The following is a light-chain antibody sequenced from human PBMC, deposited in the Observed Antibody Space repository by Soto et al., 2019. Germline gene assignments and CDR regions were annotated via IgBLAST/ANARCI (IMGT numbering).Light chain of an antibody. V-gene: IGKV3-15*01. CDR3: QQYNNWLRT. Sequence: EIVMTQSPATLSVSPGERATLSCRASQSVSSNLAWYQQKPGQAPRLLIYGASTRATGIPARFSGSRSGTEFTLTISSLQSEDFAVYYCQQYNNWLRTFGQGTKVDIK. CDR1: QSVSSN. CDR2: GAS. J-gene: IGKJ1*01.